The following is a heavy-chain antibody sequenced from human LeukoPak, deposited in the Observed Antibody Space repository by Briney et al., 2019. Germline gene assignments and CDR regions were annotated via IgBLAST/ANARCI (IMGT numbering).Heavy chain of an antibody. CDR3: ARAGDGNSVDYFDY. Sequence: GGSLRLSCAASGFTVSSNYMSWVRQAPGKGLEWVSVIYSGDSTYYADSVKGRFTISRDNSKNALYLQMNNLRAEDTAVYYCARAGDGNSVDYFDYWGQGTLVTVSS. CDR1: GFTVSSNY. D-gene: IGHD5-24*01. V-gene: IGHV3-53*01. J-gene: IGHJ4*02. CDR2: IYSGDST.